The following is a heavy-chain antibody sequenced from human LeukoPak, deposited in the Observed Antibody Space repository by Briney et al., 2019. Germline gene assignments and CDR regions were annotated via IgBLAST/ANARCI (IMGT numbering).Heavy chain of an antibody. Sequence: GGSLRLSCAASGFTFSSYWMHWVRQAPGKGLVWVSRINSGGSSTSYADSVKGRFTISRDNAKNTLYLQMNSLRAEDTAVYYCARVPAQHIVVVTHDAFDIWGQGTMVTVSS. CDR2: INSGGSST. CDR3: ARVPAQHIVVVTHDAFDI. D-gene: IGHD2-21*02. J-gene: IGHJ3*02. CDR1: GFTFSSYW. V-gene: IGHV3-74*01.